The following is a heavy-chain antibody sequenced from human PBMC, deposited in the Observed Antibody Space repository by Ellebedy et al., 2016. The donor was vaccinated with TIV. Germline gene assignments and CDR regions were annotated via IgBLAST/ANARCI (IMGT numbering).Heavy chain of an antibody. Sequence: ASVKVSXXASGYTFTRYYVHWVRQAPGQGLEWVRTINPSGGATRYAQKFQGRVTLTRDTSTGTLYMEMRSLTSEDTAVFYCVRDRSYGSGTYSDHYYYYGMDVWGQGTTVTVSS. CDR2: INPSGGAT. V-gene: IGHV1-46*01. CDR3: VRDRSYGSGTYSDHYYYYGMDV. CDR1: GYTFTRYY. D-gene: IGHD3-10*01. J-gene: IGHJ6*02.